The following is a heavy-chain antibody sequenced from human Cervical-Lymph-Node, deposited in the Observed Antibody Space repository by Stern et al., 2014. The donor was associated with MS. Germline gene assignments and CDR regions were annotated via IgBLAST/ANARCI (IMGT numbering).Heavy chain of an antibody. J-gene: IGHJ6*02. CDR2: IYYSGTT. CDR1: GGSISSDNYY. D-gene: IGHD3-22*01. CDR3: ARDHFTTSLDV. V-gene: IGHV4-31*03. Sequence: VQLVESGPGLVKPSPTLSLTCTVSGGSISSDNYYWTWTRQHPGQGLEWIGHIYYSGTTYYNPSLKSRVSITVDTSQNLFSLRLSPVTAADTAVYYCARDHFTTSLDVWGHGTTVTVS.